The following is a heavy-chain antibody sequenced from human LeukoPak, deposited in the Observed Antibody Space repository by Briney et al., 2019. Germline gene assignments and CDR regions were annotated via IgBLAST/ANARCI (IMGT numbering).Heavy chain of an antibody. J-gene: IGHJ4*02. CDR1: GFTFSSYS. D-gene: IGHD3-9*01. Sequence: AGRSLRLSCAASGFTFSSYSMNSVRQAPGKELEWVSGISGSGGSTYYADSVKGRFTISRDNSKNTLYLQMNSLRAEDTAVYFCALSRADRALRYFDWSIWGWGQGTLVTVSS. CDR2: ISGSGGST. CDR3: ALSRADRALRYFDWSIWG. V-gene: IGHV3-23*01.